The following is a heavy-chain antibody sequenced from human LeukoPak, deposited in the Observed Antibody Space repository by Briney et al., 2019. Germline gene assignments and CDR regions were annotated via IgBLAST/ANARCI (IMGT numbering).Heavy chain of an antibody. V-gene: IGHV1-69*13. D-gene: IGHD3-22*01. J-gene: IGHJ4*02. Sequence: SVKVSCKASGYTFTSCDISWVRQAPGQGLEWMGGIIPIFGTANYAQKFQGRVTITADESTSTAYMELSSLRSEDTAVYYCARDLTYYYDSSGYLGYFDYWGQGTLVTVSS. CDR3: ARDLTYYYDSSGYLGYFDY. CDR2: IIPIFGTA. CDR1: GYTFTSCD.